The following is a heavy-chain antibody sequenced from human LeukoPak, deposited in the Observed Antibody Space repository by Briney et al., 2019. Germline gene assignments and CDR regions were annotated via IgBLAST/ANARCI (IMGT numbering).Heavy chain of an antibody. J-gene: IGHJ4*02. V-gene: IGHV4-39*07. Sequence: SETLSLTCTVSGGSISSSSYYWGWIRQPPGKGLEWIGSIYYSGSTYYNPSLKSRVTISVDTSKNQFSLKLSSVTAADTAVYYCARVTPEYYYDSSGYSRFDYWGQGTLVTVSS. D-gene: IGHD3-22*01. CDR1: GGSISSSSYY. CDR2: IYYSGST. CDR3: ARVTPEYYYDSSGYSRFDY.